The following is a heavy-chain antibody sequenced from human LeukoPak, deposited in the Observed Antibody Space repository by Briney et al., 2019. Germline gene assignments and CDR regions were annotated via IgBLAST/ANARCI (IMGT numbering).Heavy chain of an antibody. J-gene: IGHJ4*02. D-gene: IGHD3-10*01. Sequence: GGSLRLSCAASGFTFSSYAMSWVRQAPGKGLEWVSAISGSGGSTYYADSVKGRFTISRDNSKNTLYLQMNSLRAEDTALYYCARGQDYYGSGSYYSPTYYFDYWGQGTLVTVSS. CDR3: ARGQDYYGSGSYYSPTYYFDY. V-gene: IGHV3-23*01. CDR1: GFTFSSYA. CDR2: ISGSGGST.